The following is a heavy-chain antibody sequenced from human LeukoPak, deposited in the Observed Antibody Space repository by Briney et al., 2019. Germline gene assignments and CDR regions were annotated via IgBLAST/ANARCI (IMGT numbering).Heavy chain of an antibody. CDR1: GGSISSYY. J-gene: IGHJ3*02. CDR3: ARDDYGDFQGALDI. V-gene: IGHV4-59*01. Sequence: PSETLSLTCTVSGGSISSYYWSWIRQPPGKGLEWIGYIYYSGSTNYNPSLKSRVTISVDTSKNQFSLKLSSVTAADTAVYYCARDDYGDFQGALDIWGQGTMVTVSS. CDR2: IYYSGST. D-gene: IGHD4-17*01.